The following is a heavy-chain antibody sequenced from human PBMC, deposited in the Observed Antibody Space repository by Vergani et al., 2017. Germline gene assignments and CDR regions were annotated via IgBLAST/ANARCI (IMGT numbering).Heavy chain of an antibody. V-gene: IGHV3-30*02. CDR1: GFTLSNYD. CDR3: AKHFRGWGIDY. D-gene: IGHD3-16*01. J-gene: IGHJ4*02. CDR2: IQFDGSNQ. Sequence: QVQLVESGGGVVQRGGSLRLSCATSGFTLSNYDMQWIRQGPGKGLEFVAFIQFDGSNQYYADSVKGRFTLSIDFSKNTLYLQMNSLRTDDTATDYCAKHFRGWGIDYWGQGTQFIVSS.